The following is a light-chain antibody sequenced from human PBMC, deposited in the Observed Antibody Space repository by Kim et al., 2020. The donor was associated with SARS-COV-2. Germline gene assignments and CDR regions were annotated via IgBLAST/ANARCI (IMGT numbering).Light chain of an antibody. CDR2: AAS. Sequence: ASVGDRVTITCRASQSISSYLNWDQQKPGKAPKFLIYAASSLQSGVPSRFSGSGSGTDFTLTISSLQPEDFATYYCQQSYSTPPTFGQGTRLEIK. J-gene: IGKJ5*01. V-gene: IGKV1-39*01. CDR1: QSISSY. CDR3: QQSYSTPPT.